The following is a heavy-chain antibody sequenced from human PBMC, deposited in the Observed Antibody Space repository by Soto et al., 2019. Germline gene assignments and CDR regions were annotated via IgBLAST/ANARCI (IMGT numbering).Heavy chain of an antibody. CDR3: ARVPAPGNSYYYYYIDV. D-gene: IGHD1-7*01. CDR2: IYHSGST. V-gene: IGHV4-59*13. J-gene: IGHJ6*03. CDR1: GGSISNYY. Sequence: SETLSLTCTVSGGSISNYYWSWIRQPPGKGLEWIGHIYHSGSTNYNPSLKSRVTISVDTSKNQFSLKLNSVTAADTAVYSCARVPAPGNSYYYYYIDVWGKGTTVTVSS.